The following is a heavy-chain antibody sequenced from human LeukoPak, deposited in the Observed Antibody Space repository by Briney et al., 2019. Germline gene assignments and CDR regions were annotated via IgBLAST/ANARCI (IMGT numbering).Heavy chain of an antibody. CDR1: GYSISSGYY. Sequence: SETLSLXCAVSGYSISSGYYWGWIRQPPGKGLEWIGSIYHSGSTYYNPSLKSRVTISVDTSKNQFSLKLSSVTAADTAVYYCASLFGDCYCPWGQGTLVTVSS. J-gene: IGHJ4*02. CDR3: ASLFGDCYCP. D-gene: IGHD2-21*01. CDR2: IYHSGST. V-gene: IGHV4-38-2*01.